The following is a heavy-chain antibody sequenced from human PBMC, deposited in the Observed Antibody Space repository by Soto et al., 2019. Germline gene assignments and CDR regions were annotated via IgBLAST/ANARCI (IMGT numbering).Heavy chain of an antibody. CDR2: MNLDTGGT. D-gene: IGHD5-18*01. J-gene: IGHJ4*02. CDR1: GYRFTAYY. Sequence: QVQLVQSGAEVKNPGASVRVSCKASGYRFTAYYIHWVRQAPGQGLEWMGRMNLDTGGTMYAQKFQGRVTLTRDTSLSTASMEVSSLKSDDTAVYYCARDGYFVLRGYSFAFDVWGQGTLVSVSS. V-gene: IGHV1-2*06. CDR3: ARDGYFVLRGYSFAFDV.